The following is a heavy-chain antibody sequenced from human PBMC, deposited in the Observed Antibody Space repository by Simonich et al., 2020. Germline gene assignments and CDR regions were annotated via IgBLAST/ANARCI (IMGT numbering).Heavy chain of an antibody. CDR3: ASSKLATIDY. V-gene: IGHV1-2*02. CDR2: INPNRGGT. J-gene: IGHJ4*02. CDR1: GYTFTGNY. D-gene: IGHD5-12*01. Sequence: QVQLVQSGAEVKKPGASVKVSCKASGYTFTGNYMPWVRQAPGQGLEWMGWINPNRGGTNYAQKFQGRVTMTRDTSISTAYMELSRLRPDDTAVYYCASSKLATIDYWGQGTLVTVSS.